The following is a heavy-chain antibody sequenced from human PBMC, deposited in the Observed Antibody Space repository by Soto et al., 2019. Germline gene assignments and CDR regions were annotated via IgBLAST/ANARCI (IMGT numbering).Heavy chain of an antibody. V-gene: IGHV1-18*01. CDR2: IIPIFGNT. Sequence: ASVKVSCKASGGTFSSYAISWVRQAPGQGLEWMGGIIPIFGNTNYAQKLQGRVTMTTDTSTSTAYMELRSLRSDDTAVYYCAREGGLYYYDSSGYYSPGAFDIWGQGTMVTVSS. CDR3: AREGGLYYYDSSGYYSPGAFDI. CDR1: GGTFSSYA. D-gene: IGHD3-22*01. J-gene: IGHJ3*02.